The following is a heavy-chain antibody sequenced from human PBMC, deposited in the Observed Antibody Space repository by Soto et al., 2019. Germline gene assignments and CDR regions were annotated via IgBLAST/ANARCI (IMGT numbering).Heavy chain of an antibody. J-gene: IGHJ4*02. CDR3: ARDRRQQLVTLDY. D-gene: IGHD6-13*01. V-gene: IGHV3-30-3*01. CDR2: ISYDGSHK. Sequence: PGGSLRLSCAASGFTFSSFAMHWVRQAPGKGLEWVSAISYDGSHKYYADSVQGRFTISRDNSKNTLYLQMNSLRPEDAAVYYCARDRRQQLVTLDYWGQGTLVTVSS. CDR1: GFTFSSFA.